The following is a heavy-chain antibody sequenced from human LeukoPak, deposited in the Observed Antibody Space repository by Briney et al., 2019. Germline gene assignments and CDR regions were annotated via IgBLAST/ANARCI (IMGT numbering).Heavy chain of an antibody. Sequence: SETLSLTCTVSGGSISSGGYYWGWIRQPPGKGLEWIGTIYHSGTTYYNPSLKSRITISVDTSKNQFSLKLSSVTAADTAVFYCARRGTYYYVSGSLLPHDAFDIWGQGTMVTVSS. D-gene: IGHD3-10*01. CDR2: IYHSGTT. CDR1: GGSISSGGYY. J-gene: IGHJ3*02. CDR3: ARRGTYYYVSGSLLPHDAFDI. V-gene: IGHV4-39*07.